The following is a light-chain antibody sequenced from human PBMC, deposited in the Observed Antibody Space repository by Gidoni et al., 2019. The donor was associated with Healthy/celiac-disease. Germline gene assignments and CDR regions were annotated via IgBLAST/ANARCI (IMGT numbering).Light chain of an antibody. Sequence: EIVLTQSPATLSLSPGERATLSCRASQSVSSYLAWYQQKPGQAPRLLIYDASNRATGIPARFSGSVSGTDFPLPISSLEPEDFAVYYCQQRSNWRQTFGQGTKLEIK. J-gene: IGKJ2*01. V-gene: IGKV3-11*01. CDR1: QSVSSY. CDR2: DAS. CDR3: QQRSNWRQT.